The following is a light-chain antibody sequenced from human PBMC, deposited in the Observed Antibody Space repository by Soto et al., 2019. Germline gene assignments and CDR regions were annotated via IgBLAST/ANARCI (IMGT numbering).Light chain of an antibody. V-gene: IGLV1-44*01. J-gene: IGLJ1*01. CDR3: ATWDDSLHGYV. Sequence: QSALTQPPSASGSPGQRVTISCSGSNSIIGNNKVNWYQQLPGTAPKLLIYTSNQRPSGVPDRFSGSKSGTSASLAISGLQSEDEADYYCATWDDSLHGYVFGTGTKVTVL. CDR2: TSN. CDR1: NSIIGNNK.